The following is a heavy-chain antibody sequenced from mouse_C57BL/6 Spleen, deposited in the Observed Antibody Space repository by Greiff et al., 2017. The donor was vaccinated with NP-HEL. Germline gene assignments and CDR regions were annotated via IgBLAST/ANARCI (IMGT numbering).Heavy chain of an antibody. J-gene: IGHJ4*01. V-gene: IGHV1-22*01. D-gene: IGHD3-3*01. CDR2: INPNNGGT. CDR1: GYTFTDYN. CDR3: ARSGDSYGDYYAMDY. Sequence: EVQLQESGPELVKPGASVKMSCKASGYTFTDYNMHWVKQSHGKSLEWIGYINPNNGGTSYNQKFKGKATLTVNKSSSTAYMELRSLTSEDSAVYYCARSGDSYGDYYAMDYWGQGTSVTVSS.